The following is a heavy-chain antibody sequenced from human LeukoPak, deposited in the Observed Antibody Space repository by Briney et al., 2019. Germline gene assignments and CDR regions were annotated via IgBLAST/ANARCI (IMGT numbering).Heavy chain of an antibody. D-gene: IGHD2-2*01. J-gene: IGHJ6*03. CDR2: IYTSGST. CDR3: ARDVVVVPAATLYYYYYYMDV. Sequence: PSETLSLTCTVSGGSISSYYWSWIRQPAGKGLEWIGRIYTSGSTNYNPSLKSRVTVSVDTSKNQFSLKLSSVTAADTAVYYRARDVVVVPAATLYYYYYYMDVWGKGTTVTVSS. V-gene: IGHV4-4*07. CDR1: GGSISSYY.